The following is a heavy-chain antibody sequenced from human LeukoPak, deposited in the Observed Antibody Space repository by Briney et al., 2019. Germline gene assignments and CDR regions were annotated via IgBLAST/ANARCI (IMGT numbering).Heavy chain of an antibody. CDR1: GGSFSGYY. D-gene: IGHD2-2*01. CDR3: ARGIYCSSTSCYAIWRW. Sequence: SETLSLTCAVYGGSFSGYYWSWIRQPPGKGLEWIGEINHSGSTNYNPSLKSRVTISVDTSKNQFSLKLSSVTAADTAVYCCARGIYCSSTSCYAIWRWWGQGTLVTVSS. CDR2: INHSGST. V-gene: IGHV4-34*01. J-gene: IGHJ4*02.